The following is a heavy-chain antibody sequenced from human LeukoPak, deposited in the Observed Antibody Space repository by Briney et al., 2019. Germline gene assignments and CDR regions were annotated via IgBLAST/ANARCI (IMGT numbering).Heavy chain of an antibody. CDR3: AGGVGYYDSSGTIDY. CDR1: GFTFSSYG. CDR2: VWYDGSKK. D-gene: IGHD3-22*01. V-gene: IGHV3-33*01. Sequence: PGRSLRLSCAASGFTFSSYGMHWVRQAPGKGLEWVAVVWYDGSKKYSADSVKGRITISRDDSKNTLYLQMNSLRAEDTAVYYCAGGVGYYDSSGTIDYWGQGTLVTVSS. J-gene: IGHJ4*02.